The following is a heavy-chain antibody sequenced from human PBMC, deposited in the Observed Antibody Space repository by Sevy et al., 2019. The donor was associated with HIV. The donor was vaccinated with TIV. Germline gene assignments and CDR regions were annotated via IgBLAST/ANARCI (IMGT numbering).Heavy chain of an antibody. Sequence: GGSLRLSCAASGFTFSNYGMHWVRQAPGKGLEWVAIIWYDGNNKYYADSVKGRFTISRDNSKNTLYLQMNSLRAEDTATYYCARDGYAESFGGGFDYWGLGTLVTVSS. CDR1: GFTFSNYG. J-gene: IGHJ4*02. CDR2: IWYDGNNK. V-gene: IGHV3-33*01. D-gene: IGHD3-10*01. CDR3: ARDGYAESFGGGFDY.